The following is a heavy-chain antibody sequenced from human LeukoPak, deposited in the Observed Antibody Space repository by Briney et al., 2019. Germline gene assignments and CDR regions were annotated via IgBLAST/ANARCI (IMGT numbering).Heavy chain of an antibody. J-gene: IGHJ3*02. Sequence: ASVKVSCKTSGYTFISYSITWVRQAPGQGLEWMGWISAYNGHTNYAQKLQGRVTITADKSTSTAYMELSSLRSEDTAVYYCARDREFGELCNDAVDIWGQGTMVTVSS. CDR1: GYTFISYS. CDR3: ARDREFGELCNDAVDI. CDR2: ISAYNGHT. V-gene: IGHV1-18*01. D-gene: IGHD3-10*01.